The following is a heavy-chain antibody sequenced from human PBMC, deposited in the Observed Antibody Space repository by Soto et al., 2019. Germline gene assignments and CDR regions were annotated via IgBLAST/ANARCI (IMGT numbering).Heavy chain of an antibody. Sequence: QVQLVQSGAEVKKPGSSVKVSCKASGGTFSSYAISWVRQAPGQGLEWMGGIIPIFGTANYARKFQGRVTITADESTSTAYMELSSLRSEDTAVYYCARDRTSCSGGSCYSLFGLDYWGQGTLVTVSS. CDR3: ARDRTSCSGGSCYSLFGLDY. CDR1: GGTFSSYA. CDR2: IIPIFGTA. D-gene: IGHD2-15*01. J-gene: IGHJ4*02. V-gene: IGHV1-69*01.